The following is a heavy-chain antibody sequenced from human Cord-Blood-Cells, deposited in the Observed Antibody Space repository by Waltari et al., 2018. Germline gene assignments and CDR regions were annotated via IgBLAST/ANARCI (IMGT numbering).Heavy chain of an antibody. CDR1: GGSISSSRYY. Sequence: QLQLQESGPGLVKPSETLSLTCTVSGGSISSSRYYWGWIRQPPGKGLEWMGSIYYRGSTYYNPSLKSRVTISVDTSKNQFSLKLSSVTAADTAVYYCARPLNYYDSSGYYYYWGQGTLVTVSS. D-gene: IGHD3-22*01. V-gene: IGHV4-39*01. J-gene: IGHJ4*02. CDR2: IYYRGST. CDR3: ARPLNYYDSSGYYYY.